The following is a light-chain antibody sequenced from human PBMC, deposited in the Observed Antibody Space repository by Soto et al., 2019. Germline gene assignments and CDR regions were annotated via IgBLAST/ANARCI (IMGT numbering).Light chain of an antibody. CDR3: QQYGGSLT. Sequence: ESVLTQSPGTLSLSPGERATLSCRASQSVSSNYLAWYQQKPGQAPRLLIYGASTRATGIPDRFSGSGSGTDFTLTISRLEPEDFALYYCQQYGGSLTFGGGTKVDIK. V-gene: IGKV3-20*01. CDR1: QSVSSNY. J-gene: IGKJ4*01. CDR2: GAS.